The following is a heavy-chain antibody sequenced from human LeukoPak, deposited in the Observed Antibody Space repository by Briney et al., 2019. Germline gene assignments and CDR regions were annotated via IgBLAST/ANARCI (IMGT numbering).Heavy chain of an antibody. Sequence: GASVKVSCKASGYTFTGYYIHWVRQAPGQGLEWMGWINPNSGGTNYAQKFQGRVTMTRDTSISTAYMELSRLRSDDTAVYYCARDPPYYDFWSGSGDNWFDPWGQGTLVTVSS. D-gene: IGHD3-3*01. V-gene: IGHV1-2*02. CDR1: GYTFTGYY. CDR2: INPNSGGT. J-gene: IGHJ5*02. CDR3: ARDPPYYDFWSGSGDNWFDP.